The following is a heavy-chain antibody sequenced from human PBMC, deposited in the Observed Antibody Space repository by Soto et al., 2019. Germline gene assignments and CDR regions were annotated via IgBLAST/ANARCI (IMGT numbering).Heavy chain of an antibody. Sequence: ASVKVSCKVSGYTLTELSMHWVRQAPGKGLEWMGGMNPNNGETSYAQKFQGRVTMTRNTSISTAYMELSSLRSEDTAVYYCARERAVGFDPWGQGTVVTVSS. J-gene: IGHJ5*02. CDR1: GYTLTELS. V-gene: IGHV1-24*01. D-gene: IGHD2-15*01. CDR3: ARERAVGFDP. CDR2: MNPNNGET.